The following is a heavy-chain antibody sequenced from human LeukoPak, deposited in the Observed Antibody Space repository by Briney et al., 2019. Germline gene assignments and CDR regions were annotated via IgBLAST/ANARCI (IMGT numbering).Heavy chain of an antibody. J-gene: IGHJ5*02. Sequence: SETLSLTCAVYGGSFSGYYWSWIRQPPGKGLEWIGEINHSGSTNYNPSLKSRVTISVDTSKNQFSLKLSSVTAADTAVYYCAREKRITIFGVNWFDPWGQGTLVTVSS. CDR2: INHSGST. D-gene: IGHD3-3*01. CDR1: GGSFSGYY. V-gene: IGHV4-34*01. CDR3: AREKRITIFGVNWFDP.